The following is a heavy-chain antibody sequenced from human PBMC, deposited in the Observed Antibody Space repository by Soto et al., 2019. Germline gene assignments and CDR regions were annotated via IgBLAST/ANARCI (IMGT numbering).Heavy chain of an antibody. D-gene: IGHD3-22*01. CDR2: NYYSGST. J-gene: IGHJ3*02. CDR1: GGSVSSGSDY. V-gene: IGHV4-61*01. Sequence: PSDALSLTSTVCGGSVSSGSDYWAWMRRGPGKGLAGGGYNYYSGSTNYNPSLKSRVTISVDTSKNQFSLKLSSVTAADTAVYYCARDGIPRYYDSSGPLGHANPFDIWGQGTMVTVSS. CDR3: ARDGIPRYYDSSGPLGHANPFDI.